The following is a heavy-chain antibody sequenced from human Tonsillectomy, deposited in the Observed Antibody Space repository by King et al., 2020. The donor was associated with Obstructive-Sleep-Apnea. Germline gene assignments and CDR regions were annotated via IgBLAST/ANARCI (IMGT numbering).Heavy chain of an antibody. CDR2: IYPGDSDT. J-gene: IGHJ4*02. D-gene: IGHD5-18*01. CDR3: ARRSGYSYGSYYFDY. Sequence: VQLVESGAEVKKPGESLKISCKGSGYSFTSYWIGWVRQMPGKGLEWMGIIYPGDSDTIYSPSFQGQVTISADKSIRTAYLQWSSLKASDTAMYYGARRSGYSYGSYYFDYWGQGTLVTVSS. CDR1: GYSFTSYW. V-gene: IGHV5-51*01.